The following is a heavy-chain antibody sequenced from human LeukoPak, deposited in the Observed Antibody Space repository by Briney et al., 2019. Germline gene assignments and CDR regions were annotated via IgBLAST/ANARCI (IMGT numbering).Heavy chain of an antibody. CDR1: GFNFGEFW. Sequence: PEGSLRLSCAASGFNFGEFWMAWVRQTPGMGLEWVADIKEDGSESFYVDSVKGRFTISRDNSKNTLYLQMNSLRAEDTAVYYCAKTGLNYYDSSGYPTDAFDIWGQGTMVTVSS. CDR3: AKTGLNYYDSSGYPTDAFDI. J-gene: IGHJ3*02. CDR2: IKEDGSES. V-gene: IGHV3-7*03. D-gene: IGHD3-22*01.